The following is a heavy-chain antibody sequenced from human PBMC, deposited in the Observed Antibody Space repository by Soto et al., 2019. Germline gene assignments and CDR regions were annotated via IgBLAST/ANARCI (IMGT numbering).Heavy chain of an antibody. CDR3: GKGGGGDHGY. J-gene: IGHJ4*02. D-gene: IGHD2-21*02. Sequence: EVQLVESEGGLVQPGGSLRLSCEASGFIFTTSDMSWVRQAPGKGLEWISSITITGDTTHYADSVKGRFTISRDNSRNPVYLQMKSLRVEETAVYYCGKGGGGDHGYWGQGTLVAVSS. CDR1: GFIFTTSD. V-gene: IGHV3-23*04. CDR2: ITITGDTT.